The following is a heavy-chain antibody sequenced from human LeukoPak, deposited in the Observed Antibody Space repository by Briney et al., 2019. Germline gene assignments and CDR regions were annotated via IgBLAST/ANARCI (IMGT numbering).Heavy chain of an antibody. CDR1: GYTFTSYD. Sequence: ASVKVSCKASGYTFTSYDINWVRQATGQGLEWMGWMNPNSGNTGYAQKFQGRDTMTRNTSISTAYMELSSLRSEDTAVYYCARGRCSSSSRDWGYYYYYMDVWGKGTTVTVSS. V-gene: IGHV1-8*01. J-gene: IGHJ6*03. CDR3: ARGRCSSSSRDWGYYYYYMDV. D-gene: IGHD6-6*01. CDR2: MNPNSGNT.